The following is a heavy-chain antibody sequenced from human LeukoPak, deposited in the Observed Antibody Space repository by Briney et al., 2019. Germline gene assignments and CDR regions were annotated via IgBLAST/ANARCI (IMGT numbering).Heavy chain of an antibody. CDR1: GYRFTSYW. V-gene: IGHV5-51*01. J-gene: IGHJ3*01. D-gene: IGHD5-12*01. CDR2: NYPGDSDT. Sequence: SGESLKISCKGSGYRFTSYWIGWVRPMPGKGLEWMGINYPGDSDTTYSPSFQGQVTMSADKSISTASLQWISLKASDTAMYYCARRVSSSGFDAFDVWGQGTMVTVSS. CDR3: ARRVSSSGFDAFDV.